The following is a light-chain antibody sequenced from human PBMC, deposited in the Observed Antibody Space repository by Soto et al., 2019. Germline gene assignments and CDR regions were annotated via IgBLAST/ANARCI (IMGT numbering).Light chain of an antibody. CDR3: QQTSSTLDS. CDR2: TAS. Sequence: DIQVTQSPSSLSASVGDRVTITRRASQNIRTYLNWYQQRPGKPPKLLIHTASTLQSGVPSRFSGSGSGTDFTLTISSLQPEDFATYYCQQTSSTLDSFGQGTKLEIK. J-gene: IGKJ2*03. V-gene: IGKV1-39*01. CDR1: QNIRTY.